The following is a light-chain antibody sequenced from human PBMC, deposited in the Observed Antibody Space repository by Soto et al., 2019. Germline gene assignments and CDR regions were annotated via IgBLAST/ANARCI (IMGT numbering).Light chain of an antibody. Sequence: DIQMTQSPLLLSASIGDRVTITCRANQTIANYLNWYQQNPGKAPKLLIYAASSLQSGVPSRFSGSGSGTDFTLTISSLQPEDFATYYCQQSYSTPPENTFGQGTRLEIK. CDR2: AAS. V-gene: IGKV1-39*01. J-gene: IGKJ5*01. CDR1: QTIANY. CDR3: QQSYSTPPENT.